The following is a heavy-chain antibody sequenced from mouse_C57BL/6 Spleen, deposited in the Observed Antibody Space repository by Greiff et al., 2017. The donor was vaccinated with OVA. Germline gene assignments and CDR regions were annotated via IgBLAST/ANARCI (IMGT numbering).Heavy chain of an antibody. CDR2: IHPSDSDT. Sequence: QVQLKQPGAELVKPGASVKVSCKASGYTFTSYWMHWVKQRPGQGLEWIGRIHPSDSDTNYNQKFKGKATLTVDKSSSTAYMQLSSLTSEDSAVYYCAIGDSSGYVDYAMDYWGQGTSVTVSS. CDR3: AIGDSSGYVDYAMDY. CDR1: GYTFTSYW. V-gene: IGHV1-74*01. J-gene: IGHJ4*01. D-gene: IGHD3-2*02.